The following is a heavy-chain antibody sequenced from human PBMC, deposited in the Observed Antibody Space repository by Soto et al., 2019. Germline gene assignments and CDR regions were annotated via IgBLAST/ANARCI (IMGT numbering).Heavy chain of an antibody. CDR3: ARDSGLLVLDY. D-gene: IGHD3-10*01. CDR2: IYYSGST. J-gene: IGHJ4*02. CDR1: GGSISSYY. Sequence: SETLSLTCTVSGGSISSYYWSWIRQPPGKGLEWIGYIYYSGSTNYNPSLKSRVTISVDTSKNQFSLKLSSVTAADTAVYYCARDSGLLVLDYWGQGTLVTVSS. V-gene: IGHV4-59*01.